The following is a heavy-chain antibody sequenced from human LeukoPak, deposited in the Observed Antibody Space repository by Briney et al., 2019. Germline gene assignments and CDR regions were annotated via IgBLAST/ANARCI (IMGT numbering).Heavy chain of an antibody. D-gene: IGHD2-2*01. CDR3: AKGGSRYCSSTSCYAAY. V-gene: IGHV3-30*02. Sequence: PGGSLRLSCAASGFTFSSYGMHWVRQAPGKGLEWEAFIRYDGSNKYYADSVKGRFTISRDNSKNTLYLQMNSLRAEDTAVYYCAKGGSRYCSSTSCYAAYWGQGTLVTVSS. CDR1: GFTFSSYG. CDR2: IRYDGSNK. J-gene: IGHJ4*02.